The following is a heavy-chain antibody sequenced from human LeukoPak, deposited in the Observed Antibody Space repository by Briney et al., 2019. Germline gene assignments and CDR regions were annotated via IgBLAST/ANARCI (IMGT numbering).Heavy chain of an antibody. CDR1: GFTFSSYA. CDR3: ANSSDSSGYYYYYYGMDV. V-gene: IGHV3-23*01. J-gene: IGHJ6*02. D-gene: IGHD3-22*01. CDR2: ISGSGGST. Sequence: PGGSLRLSCVASGFTFSSYAMSWVRQAPGKGLEWVSAISGSGGSTYYADSVKGRFTISRDNSKNTLYLQMNSLRAEDTAVYYCANSSDSSGYYYYYYGMDVWGQGTTVTVSS.